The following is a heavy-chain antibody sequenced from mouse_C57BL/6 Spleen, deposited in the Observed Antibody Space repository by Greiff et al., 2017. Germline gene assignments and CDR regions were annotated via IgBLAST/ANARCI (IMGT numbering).Heavy chain of an antibody. CDR3: TRYYYGSSYPYCDY. CDR2: ISSGGDYI. J-gene: IGHJ2*01. Sequence: EVQLVESGGGLVKPGGSLKLSCAASGFTFSSYAMSWVRQTPEKRLEWVAYISSGGDYIYYADTVKGRFTISRDNARNTLYLQMSSLKSEDTAMYYCTRYYYGSSYPYCDYWGQGTTLTVSS. CDR1: GFTFSSYA. D-gene: IGHD1-1*01. V-gene: IGHV5-9-1*02.